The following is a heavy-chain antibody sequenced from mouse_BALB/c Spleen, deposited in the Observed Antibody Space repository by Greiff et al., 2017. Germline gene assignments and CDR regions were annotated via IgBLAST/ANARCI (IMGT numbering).Heavy chain of an antibody. CDR2: INPSSGYT. Sequence: QVQLKQSAAELARPGASVKMSCKASGYTFTSYTMHWVKQRPGQGLEWIGYINPSSGYTEYNQKFKDKTTLTADKSSSTAYMQLSSLTSEDSAVYYCARLYDGYFYAMDYWGQGTSVTVSS. CDR1: GYTFTSYT. D-gene: IGHD2-3*01. CDR3: ARLYDGYFYAMDY. J-gene: IGHJ4*01. V-gene: IGHV1-4*02.